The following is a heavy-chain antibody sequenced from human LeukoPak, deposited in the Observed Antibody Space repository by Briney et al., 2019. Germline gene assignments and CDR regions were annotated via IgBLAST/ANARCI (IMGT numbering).Heavy chain of an antibody. V-gene: IGHV3-7*01. CDR1: GFTFSSSW. D-gene: IGHD5-24*01. CDR2: INPEGSQT. J-gene: IGHJ4*02. Sequence: GESLRLSCAASGFTFSSSWMNWVRQAPGKGLQWVGNINPEGSQTRFVDSVMGRFTMSKDNAKNSLYLQMNSLGVEDTAVFYCAAWTDRGYNFWGQGTVVTVSS. CDR3: AAWTDRGYNF.